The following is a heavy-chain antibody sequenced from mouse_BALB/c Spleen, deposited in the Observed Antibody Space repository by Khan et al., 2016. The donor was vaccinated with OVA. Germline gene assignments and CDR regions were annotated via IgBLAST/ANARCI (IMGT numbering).Heavy chain of an antibody. D-gene: IGHD1-1*01. CDR2: MWDGGST. CDR1: GFSLTNYG. CDR3: ARPYYGSAWFAY. J-gene: IGHJ3*01. Sequence: QVQLKESGPGLVAPSQSLSITCTVSGFSLTNYGVHWVRQSPGKGLEWLGVMWDGGSTNYNSALMSKLNITKDNSKSQIFLKVNSLQTDDTAMYYCARPYYGSAWFAYWGQGTLVTVSA. V-gene: IGHV2-9*02.